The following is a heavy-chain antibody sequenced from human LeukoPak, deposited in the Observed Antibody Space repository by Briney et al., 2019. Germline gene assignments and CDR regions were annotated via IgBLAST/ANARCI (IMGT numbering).Heavy chain of an antibody. Sequence: GESLKISCKGSGYTFSSHNIGWVRQMPGKGLEWMGTIYPGDSDTRYSPSFQGQVTMSVDKSITTAHLQWSSLKASDTAMYYCARGDVVRGVSWFDSWGQGALVTVSS. J-gene: IGHJ5*01. CDR3: ARGDVVRGVSWFDS. V-gene: IGHV5-51*01. CDR1: GYTFSSHN. D-gene: IGHD2-21*02. CDR2: IYPGDSDT.